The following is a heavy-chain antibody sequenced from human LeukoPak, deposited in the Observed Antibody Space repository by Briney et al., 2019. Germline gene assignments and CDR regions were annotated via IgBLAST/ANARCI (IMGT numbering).Heavy chain of an antibody. V-gene: IGHV3-23*01. CDR2: ISGSGGST. J-gene: IGHJ3*02. Sequence: GGSLRRSSAASGFTFSSYAMSWVRQAPGKGREGVSAISGSGGSTYYADSVKGRFTISRDNSKNTLYLQMNSLRAEEKAVYYCAKSDYYDSSGYYPSAFDIWGQGTMVTVSS. D-gene: IGHD3-22*01. CDR3: AKSDYYDSSGYYPSAFDI. CDR1: GFTFSSYA.